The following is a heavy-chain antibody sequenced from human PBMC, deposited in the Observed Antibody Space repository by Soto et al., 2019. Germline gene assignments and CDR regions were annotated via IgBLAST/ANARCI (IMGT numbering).Heavy chain of an antibody. Sequence: GESLKISCKGSGYSFTSYWIGWVRQMPGKGLEWMGIIYPGDSDTRYSPSFQGQVTISADKSISTAYLQWSSLKASDTAMYYCARSRIAAAGTHYYYGMDVWGQGTTVTVSS. CDR3: ARSRIAAAGTHYYYGMDV. J-gene: IGHJ6*02. CDR1: GYSFTSYW. V-gene: IGHV5-51*01. D-gene: IGHD6-13*01. CDR2: IYPGDSDT.